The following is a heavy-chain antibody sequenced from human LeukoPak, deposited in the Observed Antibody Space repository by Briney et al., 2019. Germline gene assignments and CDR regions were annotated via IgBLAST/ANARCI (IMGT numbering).Heavy chain of an antibody. D-gene: IGHD2-2*01. CDR1: GFTFSSYS. V-gene: IGHV3-21*01. CDR3: ARVGYCSSTSCPDAFDI. Sequence: GGSLRLSCAASGFTFSSYSMNWVRQAPGKGLEWVSSISSSSSYIYYADSVKGRFTISRDNAKNSLYLQMNSLRAEDTAVYYCARVGYCSSTSCPDAFDIWGQGTMVTVSS. J-gene: IGHJ3*02. CDR2: ISSSSSYI.